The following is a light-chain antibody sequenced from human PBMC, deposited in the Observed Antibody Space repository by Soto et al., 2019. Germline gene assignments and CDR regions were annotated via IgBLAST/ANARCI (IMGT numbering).Light chain of an antibody. J-gene: IGKJ1*01. CDR2: GAS. CDR1: QSVSSN. V-gene: IGKV3-15*01. Sequence: EIVMTQTPATRSVSPGERATLSCRASQSVSSNLAWYQQKPGQAPRLLIYGASTRATGIPARFSGSGSGTEFTLTISSLQSADFAVYYCQQYNNWPRTFGQGTKVEIK. CDR3: QQYNNWPRT.